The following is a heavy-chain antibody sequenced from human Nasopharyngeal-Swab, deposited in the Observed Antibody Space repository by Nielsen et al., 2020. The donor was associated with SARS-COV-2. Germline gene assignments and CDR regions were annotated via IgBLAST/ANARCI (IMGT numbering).Heavy chain of an antibody. CDR2: IIPIFGTA. CDR3: ARGGGGTYYDILTGYQDYYFDY. CDR1: GGTFSSYA. V-gene: IGHV1-69*13. Sequence: SVKVSCEASGGTFSSYAISWVRQAPGQGLEWMGGIIPIFGTANYAQKFQGRVTIPADESTSTAYMELSSLRSEDTAVYYCARGGGGTYYDILTGYQDYYFDYWGQGTLVTVSS. D-gene: IGHD3-9*01. J-gene: IGHJ4*02.